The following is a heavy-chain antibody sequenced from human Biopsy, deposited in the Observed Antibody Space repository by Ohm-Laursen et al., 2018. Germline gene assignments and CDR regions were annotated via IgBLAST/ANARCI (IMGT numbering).Heavy chain of an antibody. CDR1: GGTFSNYA. V-gene: IGHV1-69*17. J-gene: IGHJ4*02. CDR2: IIAVSGLV. Sequence: GSSVKVSCKASGGTFSNYAISWVRQAPGEGLEWMRGIIAVSGLVNYAPKFQGRVSITADKSTTTAYMELSNLKSEDTAVYYCAADSGSGSHFRFDYWGQGALVSVSS. CDR3: AADSGSGSHFRFDY. D-gene: IGHD3-10*01.